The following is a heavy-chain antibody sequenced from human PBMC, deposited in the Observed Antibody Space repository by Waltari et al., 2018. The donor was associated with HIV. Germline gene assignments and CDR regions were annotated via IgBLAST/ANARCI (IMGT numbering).Heavy chain of an antibody. J-gene: IGHJ3*02. Sequence: EVQLVESGGGLVQPGGCLRLSCADCGFTFSSYWMSWVRWAQGKGLEWVANIKQDGSEKYYVDSVKGLFTISRDNAKNSLYLQMNSLRAEDTAVYYCSRATGTVLGSDAFDIWGQGTMVTVSS. V-gene: IGHV3-7*01. CDR1: GFTFSSYW. CDR3: SRATGTVLGSDAFDI. D-gene: IGHD1-7*01. CDR2: IKQDGSEK.